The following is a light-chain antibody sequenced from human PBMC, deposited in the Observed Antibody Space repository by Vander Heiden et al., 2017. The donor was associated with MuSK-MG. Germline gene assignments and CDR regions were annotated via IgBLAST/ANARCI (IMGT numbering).Light chain of an antibody. CDR3: QQYGSSPPIFT. J-gene: IGKJ3*01. V-gene: IGKV3-20*01. CDR2: GAS. CDR1: QSVSSSY. Sequence: EIVLTQSPGTLSLSPGERATLSCRASQSVSSSYLAWYQQKPGQAPRLLIYGASSRATGIPDRFSGSGSGTDFTLTISRLEPEDFAVYYCQQYGSSPPIFTFGHGTKVDIK.